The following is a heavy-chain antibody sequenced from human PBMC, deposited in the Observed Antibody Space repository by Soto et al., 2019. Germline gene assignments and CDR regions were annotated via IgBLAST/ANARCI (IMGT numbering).Heavy chain of an antibody. CDR3: AKDYGEGAFDI. D-gene: IGHD3-10*01. CDR2: ISGSGGGA. CDR1: GFTFSSYA. J-gene: IGHJ3*02. V-gene: IGHV3-23*01. Sequence: GESLKISCAASGFTFSSYAMSWVRQAPGKGLEWVSAISGSGGGAYYADSVKVRFTISRDNSKNTLYLQMNSLRAEDTAVYYCAKDYGEGAFDIWGQGTMVTVSS.